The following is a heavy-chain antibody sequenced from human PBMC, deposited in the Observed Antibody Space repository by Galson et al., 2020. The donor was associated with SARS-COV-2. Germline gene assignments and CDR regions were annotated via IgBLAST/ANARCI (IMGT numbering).Heavy chain of an antibody. CDR2: ISYDGSNK. CDR1: GFTFSAYT. CDR3: ARAHSTFNYFDP. V-gene: IGHV3-30-3*01. D-gene: IGHD4-4*01. J-gene: IGHJ5*02. Sequence: GGSLRLSCAASGFTFSAYTMHWVSQAPGKGLEWVAVISYDGSNKFYADSVKGRFTISRDNSKNTLYLQMNSLRAEDTAVYFCARAHSTFNYFDPWGQGTLVTVSS.